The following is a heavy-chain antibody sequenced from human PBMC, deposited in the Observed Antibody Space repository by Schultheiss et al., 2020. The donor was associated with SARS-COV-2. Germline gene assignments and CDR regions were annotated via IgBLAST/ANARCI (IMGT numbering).Heavy chain of an antibody. CDR1: GFSLSTSGMC. Sequence: SGPTLVKPTQTLTLTCTFSGFSLSTSGMCVSWIRQPPGKALEWLALIYWDDDKRYSPSLKSRLTITKDTSKSQVVLTMTNMDPVDTATYYCARIIYDSTAVWYFDLWGRGTLVTVS. CDR2: IYWDDDK. V-gene: IGHV2-5*08. D-gene: IGHD3-22*01. CDR3: ARIIYDSTAVWYFDL. J-gene: IGHJ2*01.